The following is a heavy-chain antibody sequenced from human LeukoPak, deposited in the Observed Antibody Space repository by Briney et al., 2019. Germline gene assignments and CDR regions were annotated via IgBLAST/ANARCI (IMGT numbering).Heavy chain of an antibody. V-gene: IGHV4-59*01. D-gene: IGHD3-10*01. Sequence: SETLSLTCTVSGGSLSSYYWTWIRQSPGKGLEWIAKHYSRGCTYYNPALKSRVTIAVDTSKNHFSLNLSSLTAADTAVYYCARGKTGFGDLWASYYYYFYMDVWGKGTTVTVSS. CDR2: HYSRGCT. J-gene: IGHJ6*03. CDR3: ARGKTGFGDLWASYYYYFYMDV. CDR1: GGSLSSYY.